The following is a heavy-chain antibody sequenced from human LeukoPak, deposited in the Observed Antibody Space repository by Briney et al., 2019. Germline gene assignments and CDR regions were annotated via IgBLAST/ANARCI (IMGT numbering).Heavy chain of an antibody. CDR1: GGSISSYY. J-gene: IGHJ6*03. Sequence: PSQTLSLTCTVSGGSISSYYWSWIRQPPGKGLEWIGYIYYSGSTNYNPSLKSRVTISVDTSKNQFSLKLSSVTAADTAVYYCATHMGYYYMEVWGKGTTVTVSS. V-gene: IGHV4-59*01. CDR2: IYYSGST. D-gene: IGHD2-21*01. CDR3: ATHMGYYYMEV.